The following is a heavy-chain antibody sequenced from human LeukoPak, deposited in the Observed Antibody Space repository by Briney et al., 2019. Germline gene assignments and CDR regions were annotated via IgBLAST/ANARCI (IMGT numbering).Heavy chain of an antibody. Sequence: PSETLSFTCTVSGGSVSSGSYYWSWIRQPPGKGLEWIGYIYYSGSTNYNPSLKSRVTISVDTSKNQFSLKLSSVTAADTAVYYCARGHSSGWYGFDYWGQGTLVTVSS. CDR2: IYYSGST. J-gene: IGHJ4*02. CDR3: ARGHSSGWYGFDY. CDR1: GGSVSSGSYY. D-gene: IGHD6-19*01. V-gene: IGHV4-61*01.